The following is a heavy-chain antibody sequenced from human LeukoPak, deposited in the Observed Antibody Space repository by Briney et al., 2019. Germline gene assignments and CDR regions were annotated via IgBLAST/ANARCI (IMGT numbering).Heavy chain of an antibody. CDR1: GGSIASYY. Sequence: ASETLSLTCTVSGGSIASYYWSWFRQPPGKRLEWIGHIYYSGSTNYNPSLKSCVSISVDTSKNQFSLRLNSVTAADTAVYYCARDHGGYYFDYWGQGTLVTVSS. D-gene: IGHD3-16*01. CDR3: ARDHGGYYFDY. CDR2: IYYSGST. J-gene: IGHJ4*02. V-gene: IGHV4-59*01.